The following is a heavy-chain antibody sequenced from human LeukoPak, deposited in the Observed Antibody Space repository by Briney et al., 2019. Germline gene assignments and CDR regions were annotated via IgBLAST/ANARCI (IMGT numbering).Heavy chain of an antibody. D-gene: IGHD3-22*01. CDR2: ISTVNGHT. Sequence: ASVKVSCKTSGYTFRNYGITWVRQAPGQGLEWMGWISTVNGHTKYTQSLRDRVTLTTDSSTSTIYMELRSLRSDDTAVYYCAKGRVIYYDTTGYRPDDSFDFWGQGTMITVSS. J-gene: IGHJ3*01. CDR1: GYTFRNYG. CDR3: AKGRVIYYDTTGYRPDDSFDF. V-gene: IGHV1-18*01.